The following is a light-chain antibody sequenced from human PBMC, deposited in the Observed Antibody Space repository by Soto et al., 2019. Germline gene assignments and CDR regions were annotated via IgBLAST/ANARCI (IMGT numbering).Light chain of an antibody. V-gene: IGKV1-6*01. CDR3: LQDYNYPYT. Sequence: AIQMTHSPSSCPPPLGDGGPIPSRASRGFKNNLAWYQQKPGQAPNCLIYAASSLQTGVPPRFSGSGTGTDFTLTSSSLQPEDFATEYCLQDYNYPYTFGQGTKLEIK. J-gene: IGKJ2*01. CDR2: AAS. CDR1: RGFKNN.